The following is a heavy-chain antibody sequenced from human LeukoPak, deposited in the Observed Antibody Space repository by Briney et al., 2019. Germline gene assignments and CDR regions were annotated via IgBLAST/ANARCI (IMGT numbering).Heavy chain of an antibody. J-gene: IGHJ4*02. CDR2: LYTSGST. V-gene: IGHV4-4*07. CDR3: ARDAYYYDSSGYYTLESFDY. CDR1: GVSISSYY. D-gene: IGHD3-22*01. Sequence: KPSETLSLTCSVSGVSISSYYWIWIRQPAGKELEWIGRLYTSGSTHYHPSLNRLATISVDTSKKQFSLKLSSVTAADTAVYYCARDAYYYDSSGYYTLESFDYWGQGTLVTVSS.